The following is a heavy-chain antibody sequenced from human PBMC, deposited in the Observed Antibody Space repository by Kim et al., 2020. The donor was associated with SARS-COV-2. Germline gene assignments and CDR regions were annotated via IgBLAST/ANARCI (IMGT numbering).Heavy chain of an antibody. CDR1: VGSFSDYH. CDR2: IDHSGAT. Sequence: SETLSLTCAVYVGSFSDYHWTWIRQSPGKGLEWIGEIDHSGATNYNPSLKSRVAISVDTSKNQFSLKLKSVTAADTAVYFCARGRAGVVPSLIMGLGPYSDYYALDVWGQGTTVSVSS. V-gene: IGHV4-34*01. J-gene: IGHJ6*02. CDR3: ARGRAGVVPSLIMGLGPYSDYYALDV. D-gene: IGHD3-3*01.